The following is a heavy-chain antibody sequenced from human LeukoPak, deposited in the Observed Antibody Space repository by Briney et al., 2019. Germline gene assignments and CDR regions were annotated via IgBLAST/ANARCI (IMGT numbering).Heavy chain of an antibody. D-gene: IGHD1-26*01. CDR2: ISYSGNT. V-gene: IGHV4-39*01. CDR3: ARLYSGGYLGYFDY. CDR1: GGSISSSNYY. Sequence: TSQTLSLTCTVSGGSISSSNYYWGWIRQPPGKGLEWIGSISYSGNTYYNPSLKSRVTISVDPSKNQFSLRLTSVTAADTAVYYCARLYSGGYLGYFDYWGQGTLVSVSS. J-gene: IGHJ4*02.